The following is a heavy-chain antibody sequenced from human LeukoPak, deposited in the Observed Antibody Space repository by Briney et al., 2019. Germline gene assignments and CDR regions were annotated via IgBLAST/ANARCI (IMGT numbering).Heavy chain of an antibody. V-gene: IGHV3-7*01. D-gene: IGHD2-2*01. CDR2: IKQDGSER. CDR1: GYMFSRYW. Sequence: GGSLRLSCAASGYMFSRYWMTWVRQAPGKGQEWVANIKQDGSERYYVDSVKGRFTISRDNAKNSLYLQMNSLTAEDTAVYYCAKVRDIVVVPAARALDAFDIWGQGTMVTVSS. J-gene: IGHJ3*02. CDR3: AKVRDIVVVPAARALDAFDI.